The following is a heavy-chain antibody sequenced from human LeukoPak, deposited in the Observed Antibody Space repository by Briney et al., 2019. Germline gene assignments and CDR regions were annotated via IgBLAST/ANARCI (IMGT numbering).Heavy chain of an antibody. Sequence: SQTLSLTCAIFGDSISSSSATWSWIRQSPSRGLEWLGRTYYRSKWYDDYAASVKSRITINSDTSKNQFSLQLNSVTPQDTAVYYCARVETTGYKGWFDPWGQGTLVTVSS. CDR2: TYYRSKWYD. CDR1: GDSISSSSAT. CDR3: ARVETTGYKGWFDP. V-gene: IGHV6-1*01. J-gene: IGHJ5*02. D-gene: IGHD1-14*01.